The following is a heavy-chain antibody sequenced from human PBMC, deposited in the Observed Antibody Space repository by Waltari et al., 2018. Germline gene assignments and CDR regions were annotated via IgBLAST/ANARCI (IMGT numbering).Heavy chain of an antibody. J-gene: IGHJ5*02. CDR2: IYPSGNM. V-gene: IGHV4-31*11. CDR1: GGSISSGGVP. D-gene: IGHD5-18*01. CDR3: AIDRNTRFDP. Sequence: QVQLQESGPGLVKPSQTLSLTSAVSGGSISSGGVPWTWIRQRPGTGLEWIGNIYPSGNMFYNPSLRSRASMSVDTSKNQFSLRLTSVTAADTAVYYCAIDRNTRFDPWGQGTLVTVSS.